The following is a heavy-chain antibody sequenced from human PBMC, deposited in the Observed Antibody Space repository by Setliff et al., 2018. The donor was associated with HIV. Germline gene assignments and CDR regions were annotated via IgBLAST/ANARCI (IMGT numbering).Heavy chain of an antibody. V-gene: IGHV4-59*01. Sequence: LSLTCSVSGTSMSSYYWTWIRQSPGRGLEWIGHVSSSGSTNYNPSLESRLIISIDTSKSQISLTPTSLTTADTAVYYCARSSYYYGSGLDSWGQGTLVTVSS. D-gene: IGHD3-10*01. CDR1: GTSMSSYY. J-gene: IGHJ5*02. CDR2: VSSSGST. CDR3: ARSSYYYGSGLDS.